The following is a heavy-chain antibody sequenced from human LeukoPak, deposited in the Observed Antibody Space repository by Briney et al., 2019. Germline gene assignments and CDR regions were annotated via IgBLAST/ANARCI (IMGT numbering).Heavy chain of an antibody. CDR3: AKGRKANSLPPFDY. V-gene: IGHV1-69*05. Sequence: SVKVSCKASGGTFSSYAIGWVRQAPGQGLEWMGGIIPIFGTANYAQKFQGRVTITTDESTSTAYMELSSLRSEDTAVYYCAKGRKANSLPPFDYWGQGTLVTVSS. J-gene: IGHJ4*02. D-gene: IGHD5-18*01. CDR2: IIPIFGTA. CDR1: GGTFSSYA.